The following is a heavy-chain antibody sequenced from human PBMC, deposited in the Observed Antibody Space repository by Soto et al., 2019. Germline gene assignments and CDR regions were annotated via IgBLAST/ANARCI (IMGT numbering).Heavy chain of an antibody. CDR3: ARNTMEGYFDY. V-gene: IGHV2-5*02. D-gene: IGHD3-10*01. CDR2: IYWDDDK. Sequence: QITLKESGPTLVKPTQTLTLTCTFSGFSLSTSGVGVGWIRQPPGKALEWLALIYWDDDKRYSPSLKSRLTITKDTSKNQVVLTMTNMDPVDAATYYCARNTMEGYFDYWGQGTLVTVSS. CDR1: GFSLSTSGVG. J-gene: IGHJ4*02.